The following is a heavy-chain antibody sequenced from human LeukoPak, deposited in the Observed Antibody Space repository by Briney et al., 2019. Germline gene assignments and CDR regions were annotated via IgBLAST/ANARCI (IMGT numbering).Heavy chain of an antibody. J-gene: IGHJ4*02. Sequence: GGSLRLSCAASGFSFSSYEMNWVRQAPGKGLEWISYISASGTLTHYADSVEGRFTISRDNAKNSLYLQMNSLRAEDTAVYYCARDNYYGSGSFFSGGRGAEYYFDYWGQGTLVTVSS. V-gene: IGHV3-48*03. CDR2: ISASGTLT. D-gene: IGHD3-10*01. CDR1: GFSFSSYE. CDR3: ARDNYYGSGSFFSGGRGAEYYFDY.